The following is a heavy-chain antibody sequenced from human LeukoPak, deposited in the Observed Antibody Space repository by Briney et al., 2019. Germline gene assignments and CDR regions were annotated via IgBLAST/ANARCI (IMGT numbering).Heavy chain of an antibody. V-gene: IGHV4-59*01. CDR3: ARAGGGYSFNY. CDR1: GVSISSYY. Sequence: SETLSLTCTVSGVSISSYYWSWIRQPPGKGLEWIGYLYYSGNTNYNPSLKSRVTISVDTSKNQFSLKLSSVTAADTAVYYCARAGGGYSFNYWGQGTLGTVSS. D-gene: IGHD2-15*01. CDR2: LYYSGNT. J-gene: IGHJ4*02.